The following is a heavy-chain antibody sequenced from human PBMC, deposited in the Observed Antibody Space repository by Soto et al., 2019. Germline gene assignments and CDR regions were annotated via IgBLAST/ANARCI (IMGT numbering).Heavy chain of an antibody. V-gene: IGHV3-30-3*01. J-gene: IGHJ6*02. CDR1: GFTFSSYA. D-gene: IGHD3-22*01. CDR3: ARDSLFTMIVVVTTYGMDV. Sequence: AGGSLRLSCAASGFTFSSYAMHWVRQAPGKGLEWVAVISCDGSNKYYADSVKGRFTISRDNSKNTLYLQMNSLRAEDTAVYYCARDSLFTMIVVVTTYGMDVWGQGTTVTVSS. CDR2: ISCDGSNK.